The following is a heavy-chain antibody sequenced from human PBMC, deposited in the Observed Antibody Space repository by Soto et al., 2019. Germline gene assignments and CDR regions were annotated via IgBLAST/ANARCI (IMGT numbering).Heavy chain of an antibody. Sequence: QVQLVQSGAEVKKPGASVKVSCKASGYTFTSYGISWVRQAPGQGLEWMGWISAYNGNTNYAQKLQGRVTMTTDTSTSTAYMELRSLRSDDTAVYYCARAPSGNCSVIRNYYYYGMDVWGQGTTVTVSS. CDR3: ARAPSGNCSVIRNYYYYGMDV. V-gene: IGHV1-18*04. CDR1: GYTFTSYG. J-gene: IGHJ6*02. CDR2: ISAYNGNT. D-gene: IGHD1-26*01.